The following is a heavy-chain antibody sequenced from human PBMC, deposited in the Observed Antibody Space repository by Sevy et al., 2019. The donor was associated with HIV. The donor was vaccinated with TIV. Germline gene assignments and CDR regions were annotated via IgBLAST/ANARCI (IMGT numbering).Heavy chain of an antibody. V-gene: IGHV4-39*01. CDR1: GGSISSSSHY. CDR2: FSYIGST. CDR3: TGHRIVGPFDY. J-gene: IGHJ4*02. D-gene: IGHD2-15*01. Sequence: SETLSLTCTVSGGSISSSSHYWGLIRQPPGKGLEWIGSFSYIGSTYYNPSLKSRVTVSVDTSMNQFSLKLSSVAAADTAVYYCTGHRIVGPFDYWGQGTLVTVSS.